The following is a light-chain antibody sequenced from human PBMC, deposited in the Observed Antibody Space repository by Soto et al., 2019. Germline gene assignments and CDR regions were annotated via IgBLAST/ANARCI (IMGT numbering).Light chain of an antibody. CDR2: DAS. Sequence: EIVLTQSPATLSLYPGERATLSCRASQSLSTYLAWYQQKPGQAPRLLIYDASNRATGIPARFSGSGSGTDFTLTISSLEPEDFAIYYCQQRSNWYTFGQGTKVDIK. CDR1: QSLSTY. J-gene: IGKJ2*01. CDR3: QQRSNWYT. V-gene: IGKV3-11*01.